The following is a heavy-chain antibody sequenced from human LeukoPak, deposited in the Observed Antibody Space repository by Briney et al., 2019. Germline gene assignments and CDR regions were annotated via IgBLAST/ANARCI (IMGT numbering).Heavy chain of an antibody. J-gene: IGHJ6*03. V-gene: IGHV3-23*01. CDR3: AKNPAIRVEPHYYYYYMDA. CDR2: ISGSGGST. CDR1: GFTFSSYA. D-gene: IGHD1-1*01. Sequence: PGGSLRLSCAASGFTFSSYAMSWVRQAPGKGLEWVSAISGSGGSTYYADSVKGRFTISRDNSKNTLYLQMNSLRAEDTAVYYCAKNPAIRVEPHYYYYYMDAWGKGTTVTVSS.